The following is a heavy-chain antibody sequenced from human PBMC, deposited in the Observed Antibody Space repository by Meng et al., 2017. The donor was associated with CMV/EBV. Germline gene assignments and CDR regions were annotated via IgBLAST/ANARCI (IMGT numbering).Heavy chain of an antibody. CDR2: IRNDGSNK. D-gene: IGHD2-21*02. CDR3: ARVWRGLHEY. CDR1: GFIFNNYV. J-gene: IGHJ4*02. V-gene: IGHV3-30*02. Sequence: GGSLRLSCAASGFIFNNYVMHWVRQAPGKGLEWVAFIRNDGSNKYYAESVKGRFTISRDNSRNTLYLQMNSLRVEDTAVYYCARVWRGLHEYWGQGTLVTVSS.